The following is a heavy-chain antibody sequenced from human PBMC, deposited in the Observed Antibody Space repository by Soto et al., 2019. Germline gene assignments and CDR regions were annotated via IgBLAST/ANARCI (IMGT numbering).Heavy chain of an antibody. D-gene: IGHD4-4*01. V-gene: IGHV3-21*01. CDR2: ISSSSSYI. CDR3: ARDMRMGEDYSNYYYYYGTDR. CDR1: GFTFSSYS. Sequence: EVQLVESGGGLVKPGGSLRLSCAASGFTFSSYSMNWVRQAPGKGLEWVSSISSSSSYIYYADSVKGRFTISIDNAKNTLYLQMNSLRAEYTAVYYCARDMRMGEDYSNYYYYYGTDRLGPGTMVTGSS. J-gene: IGHJ6*02.